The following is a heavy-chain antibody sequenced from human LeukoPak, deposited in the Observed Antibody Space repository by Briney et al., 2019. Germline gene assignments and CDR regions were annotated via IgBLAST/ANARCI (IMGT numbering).Heavy chain of an antibody. CDR2: ITASGGST. Sequence: GGSLRLSCASSGSTFNNYAMTWVRQAPGKGLEWVSSITASGGSTYCADSVKGRFTISRDNSKNTLYLQMSSLRAEDTAVYCCARDYPTSGIVTIFDCWGQGTLVTVSS. CDR3: ARDYPTSGIVTIFDC. V-gene: IGHV3-23*01. CDR1: GSTFNNYA. J-gene: IGHJ4*02. D-gene: IGHD1-1*01.